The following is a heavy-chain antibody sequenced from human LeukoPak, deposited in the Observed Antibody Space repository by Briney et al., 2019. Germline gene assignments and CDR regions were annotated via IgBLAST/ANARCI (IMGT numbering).Heavy chain of an antibody. CDR2: ISSSSSYI. CDR3: ARDSTNGVPVYYYYMDV. V-gene: IGHV3-21*01. J-gene: IGHJ6*03. Sequence: AGGSLRLSCAASGFTFSSYSMNWVRQAPGKGLEWVSSISSSSSYIYYADSVKGRFTISRDNAKNSLYLQMNSLRAEDTAVYYCARDSTNGVPVYYYYMDVWGKGTTVTVSS. CDR1: GFTFSSYS. D-gene: IGHD2-2*01.